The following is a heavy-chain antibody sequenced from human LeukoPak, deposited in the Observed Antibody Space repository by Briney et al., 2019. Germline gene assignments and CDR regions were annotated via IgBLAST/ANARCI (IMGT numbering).Heavy chain of an antibody. Sequence: GGSLRLSCAASGFTVSSNYMSWVRQAPGKGLEWVSYISSSGSTIYYADSVKGRFTISRDNAKNSLYLQMNSLRAEDTAVYYCARDGYDAFDIWGQGTMVTVSS. V-gene: IGHV3-11*01. J-gene: IGHJ3*02. CDR1: GFTVSSNY. CDR2: ISSSGSTI. D-gene: IGHD5-12*01. CDR3: ARDGYDAFDI.